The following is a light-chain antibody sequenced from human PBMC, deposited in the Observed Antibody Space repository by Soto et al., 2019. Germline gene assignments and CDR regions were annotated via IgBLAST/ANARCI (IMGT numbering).Light chain of an antibody. CDR3: QKYNSAPHT. CDR1: QAINNY. J-gene: IGKJ2*01. V-gene: IGKV1-27*01. Sequence: DIQMTQSPSSLSASVGDRVTITCRASQAINNYLAWYQQKPGKVPKLLIYGASTLQSGVPSRFSGSGSGTDFTRTISSLQPEDVATYYCQKYNSAPHTFGQGTKLEIK. CDR2: GAS.